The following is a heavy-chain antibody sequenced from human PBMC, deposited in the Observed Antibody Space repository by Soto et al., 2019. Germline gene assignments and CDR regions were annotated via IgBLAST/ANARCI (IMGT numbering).Heavy chain of an antibody. CDR2: IHHSGST. J-gene: IGHJ4*02. V-gene: IGHV4-4*02. CDR3: TRDNDYRVDDG. Sequence: PSETLSLTCAVSGYSDTNRDWWSWDRQPPGKGLEWIGEIHHSGSTHYNPSLKSRVTMSVDKSTNQFSLTMSAVSAADTAIYYCTRDNDYRVDDGWGQGTLVTVS. CDR1: GYSDTNRDW. D-gene: IGHD4-17*01.